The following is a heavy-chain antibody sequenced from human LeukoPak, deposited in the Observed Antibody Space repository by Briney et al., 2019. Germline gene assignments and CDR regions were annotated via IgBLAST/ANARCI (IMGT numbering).Heavy chain of an antibody. CDR2: ISVTGTGI. D-gene: IGHD2-2*01. J-gene: IGHJ4*02. CDR1: GFSLSNFA. Sequence: PGGSLRLSCAASGFSLSNFATSWVRQAPGKGLEWISGISVTGTGIYYADSVKGRFTISRDNAKNSLYLQMNSLRDEDTAVYYCARGRVYCSGTSCYEDYWGQGTLVTVSS. V-gene: IGHV3-23*01. CDR3: ARGRVYCSGTSCYEDY.